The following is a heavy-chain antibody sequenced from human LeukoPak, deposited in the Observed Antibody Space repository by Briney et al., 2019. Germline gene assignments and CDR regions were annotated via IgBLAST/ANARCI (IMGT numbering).Heavy chain of an antibody. CDR2: FYSSTRT. D-gene: IGHD4-17*01. J-gene: IGHJ6*04. CDR3: ARCMSELDYGDYAYYYHMDV. Sequence: SETLSLTCTVSGDSLTSGSRYWSWIRQPAGKGLEWIGHFYSSTRTTYNPSLESRVTISGDTAKNQFSLKLDSVTAADTAVYFCARCMSELDYGDYAYYYHMDVWGIGTTVTVSS. V-gene: IGHV4-61*09. CDR1: GDSLTSGSRY.